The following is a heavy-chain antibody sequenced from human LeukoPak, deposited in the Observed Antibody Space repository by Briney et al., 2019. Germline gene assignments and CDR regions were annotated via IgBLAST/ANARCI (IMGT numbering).Heavy chain of an antibody. CDR2: IYYSGST. CDR3: ARAGGRYCSSTSCYPNWFDP. J-gene: IGHJ5*02. V-gene: IGHV4-59*11. D-gene: IGHD2-2*01. CDR1: VGSISSHY. Sequence: SETLSLTCTVSVGSISSHYWSSIRQPPGKGLEWIWYIYYSGSTNCTPSLKSRVTISVDTSKSQFSLKLSSVTAADTAVYYCARAGGRYCSSTSCYPNWFDPWGQGTLVTVSS.